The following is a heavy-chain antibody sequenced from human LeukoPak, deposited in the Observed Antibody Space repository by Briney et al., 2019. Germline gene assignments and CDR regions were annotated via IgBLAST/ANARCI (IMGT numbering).Heavy chain of an antibody. CDR3: ARDPPERDGKVGFDF. Sequence: GGSLRPSCAASGFTFSSYSMNWVRQAPGKGLEWVSSISSSSSYIYYADSVKGRFTISRDNAKNSLYLQMNSLRAEDTAVYYCARDPPERDGKVGFDFWGPGTLGTVSS. V-gene: IGHV3-21*01. CDR1: GFTFSSYS. CDR2: ISSSSSYI. J-gene: IGHJ4*02.